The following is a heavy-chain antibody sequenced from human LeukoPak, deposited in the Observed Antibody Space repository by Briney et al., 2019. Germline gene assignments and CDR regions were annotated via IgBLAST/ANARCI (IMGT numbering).Heavy chain of an antibody. CDR1: GGSISSNY. D-gene: IGHD6-13*01. V-gene: IGHV4-4*07. Sequence: SETLSLTCTVSGGSISSNYWSWIRQPAGNGLEWIGRIYTSGSTNYNPSLKSRVTISVDTSNNQFSLKLSSLTAADTAVYYCARGLSSSWYWFNTWGQGTLVTVSS. J-gene: IGHJ5*02. CDR3: ARGLSSSWYWFNT. CDR2: IYTSGST.